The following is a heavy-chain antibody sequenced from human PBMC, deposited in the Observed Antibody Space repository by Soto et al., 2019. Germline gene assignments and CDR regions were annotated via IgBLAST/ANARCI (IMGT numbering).Heavy chain of an antibody. V-gene: IGHV3-21*01. CDR1: GFTFSSYS. Sequence: GGSLRLCCAASGFTFSSYSMNWVRQAPGKGLEWVSSISSSSSYIYYADSVKGRFTISRDNAKNSLYLQMNSLRAEDTAVYYCARGYCSSTSCSNWFDPWGQGTLVTVSS. CDR3: ARGYCSSTSCSNWFDP. D-gene: IGHD2-2*01. J-gene: IGHJ5*02. CDR2: ISSSSSYI.